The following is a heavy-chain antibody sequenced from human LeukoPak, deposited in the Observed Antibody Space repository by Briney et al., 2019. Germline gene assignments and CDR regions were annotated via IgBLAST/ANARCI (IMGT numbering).Heavy chain of an antibody. CDR3: ARERTPGSGYGVDY. J-gene: IGHJ4*02. V-gene: IGHV1-2*02. CDR1: GYTFTGYY. D-gene: IGHD6-25*01. Sequence: ASVKVSCKASGYTFTGYYIHWVRQAPGQGLEWMGWINPNINGTNYAQKFQGRVTMTGDRSISTAYMELSRLRSDDTAVYYCARERTPGSGYGVDYWGRGTVVTVSS. CDR2: INPNINGT.